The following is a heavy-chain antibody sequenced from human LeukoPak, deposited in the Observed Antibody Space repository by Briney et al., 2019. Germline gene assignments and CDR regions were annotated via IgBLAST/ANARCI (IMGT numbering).Heavy chain of an antibody. J-gene: IGHJ4*02. CDR3: SRSLDY. Sequence: PGGSLRLSCAASGFPFSGYWMDWVRQAPGKGVEWVANINQDGSTQYYAASVKGRFTISRDNAKSSLYLQMNILRAEDTAVYYCSRSLDYLGQGALVTVSS. CDR2: INQDGSTQ. V-gene: IGHV3-7*01. CDR1: GFPFSGYW.